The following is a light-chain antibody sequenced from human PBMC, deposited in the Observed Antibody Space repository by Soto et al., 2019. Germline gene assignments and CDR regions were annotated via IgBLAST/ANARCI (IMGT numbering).Light chain of an antibody. V-gene: IGLV2-14*01. Sequence: QSALAQPASVSGSPGQSITISCTGTSSDVGVYNYVSWYQQHRGKAPKLMIYDVSNRPSGVSNPFSGSKSGNTASLTISGLQAEDEADYYCSSYTSSSTYVVFGGGTKVSVL. CDR2: DVS. CDR3: SSYTSSSTYVV. J-gene: IGLJ2*01. CDR1: SSDVGVYNY.